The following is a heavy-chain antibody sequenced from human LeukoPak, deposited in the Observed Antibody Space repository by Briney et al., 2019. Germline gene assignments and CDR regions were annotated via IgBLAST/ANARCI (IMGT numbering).Heavy chain of an antibody. D-gene: IGHD3-3*01. CDR3: AKVREAGVVPKGFDY. V-gene: IGHV3-23*01. CDR2: IGGSGGST. J-gene: IGHJ4*02. CDR1: GFTFSSYA. Sequence: GGSLRLSCGASGFTFSSYAMGWVRQAPGKGLEWVSAIGGSGGSTYYADSVKGRFTISRDNSKNTLYLQMNSLRAEDTAVYYCAKVREAGVVPKGFDYWGQGTLVTVSS.